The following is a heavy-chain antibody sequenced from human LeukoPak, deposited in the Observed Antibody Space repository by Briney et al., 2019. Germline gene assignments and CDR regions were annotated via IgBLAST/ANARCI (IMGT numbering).Heavy chain of an antibody. D-gene: IGHD6-13*01. J-gene: IGHJ4*02. V-gene: IGHV3-30-3*01. CDR1: GFTFSSYA. CDR3: AREDAGFDY. CDR2: ISYDGSNK. Sequence: TGGSLRLSCAASGFTFSSYAMHWVRQAPGKGLEWVAVISYDGSNKYYADSVKGRFTISRDNSKNTLYLQMNSLRAEDTAVYYCAREDAGFDYWGQGTLVTVSS.